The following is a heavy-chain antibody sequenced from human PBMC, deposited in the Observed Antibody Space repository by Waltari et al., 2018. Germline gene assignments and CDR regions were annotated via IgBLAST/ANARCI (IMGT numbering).Heavy chain of an antibody. CDR3: ARGGGYGDRFDY. J-gene: IGHJ4*02. D-gene: IGHD4-17*01. Sequence: QVQLVQSGAEVTKPGSSVKVACKASGGTFSSDAISLVRQAPGQGLEWRGGITPILGIANYARKFQGRVTITADKSTSTAYMELSSLRSEDTAVYYCARGGGYGDRFDYWGQGTLVTVSS. CDR2: ITPILGIA. V-gene: IGHV1-69*10. CDR1: GGTFSSDA.